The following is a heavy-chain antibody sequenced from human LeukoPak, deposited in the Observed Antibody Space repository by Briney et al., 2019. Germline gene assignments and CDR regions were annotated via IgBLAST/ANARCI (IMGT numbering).Heavy chain of an antibody. J-gene: IGHJ4*02. CDR2: ISYDGSNK. D-gene: IGHD5-12*01. V-gene: IGHV3-30*18. CDR3: AKFYGGYGRDYFDY. CDR1: GFTFSSYG. Sequence: GRSLRLSCAASGFTFSSYGMHWVRQAPGKGLEWVSVISYDGSNKYYADSVKGRFTISRDNSKNTLYLQMNSLRAEDTAVYYCAKFYGGYGRDYFDYWGQGTLVTVSS.